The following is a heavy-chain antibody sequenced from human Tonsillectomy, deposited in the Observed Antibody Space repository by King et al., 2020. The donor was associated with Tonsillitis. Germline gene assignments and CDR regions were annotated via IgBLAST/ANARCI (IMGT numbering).Heavy chain of an antibody. V-gene: IGHV4-59*08. D-gene: IGHD1-1*01. Sequence: VQLQESGPGLVKPSETLSLTCTVSGGSISSYYWSWIRQPPGKGLEWIGYIYYSGSTNYNPSLKSRVTISVDTSKNQFSLKLSSVTAADTAVYYCARQFAWNDDPDYFDYWGQGTLVTVSS. J-gene: IGHJ4*02. CDR1: GGSISSYY. CDR3: ARQFAWNDDPDYFDY. CDR2: IYYSGST.